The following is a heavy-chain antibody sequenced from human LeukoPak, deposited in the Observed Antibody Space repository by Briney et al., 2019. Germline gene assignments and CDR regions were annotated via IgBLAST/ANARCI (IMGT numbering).Heavy chain of an antibody. CDR3: AATYGSGYFDY. Sequence: GGSLRLSCAASGFTFSSYSMNWVRQAPGKGLEWVSSISSSSTNIYYADSVKGRFTISRDNAKNSLYLQMNSLRAEDTAVYYCAATYGSGYFDYWGQGTLVTVSS. V-gene: IGHV3-21*04. CDR2: ISSSSTNI. D-gene: IGHD3-10*01. CDR1: GFTFSSYS. J-gene: IGHJ4*02.